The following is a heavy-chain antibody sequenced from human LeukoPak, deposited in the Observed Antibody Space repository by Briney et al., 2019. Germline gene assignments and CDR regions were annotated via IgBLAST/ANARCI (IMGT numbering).Heavy chain of an antibody. CDR2: IDVTTGGS. CDR3: AKVNYYQPYF. CDR1: GFTLSSYA. V-gene: IGHV3-23*01. D-gene: IGHD2-2*01. Sequence: GGSLRLSCAASGFTLSSYAMSWVRQAPGKGLEWVSTIDVTTGGSHYADSVKGRFTISRDTFQNTLYLQLSSLRVDDTAVYYCAKVNYYQPYFWGQGTLVTVSS. J-gene: IGHJ4*02.